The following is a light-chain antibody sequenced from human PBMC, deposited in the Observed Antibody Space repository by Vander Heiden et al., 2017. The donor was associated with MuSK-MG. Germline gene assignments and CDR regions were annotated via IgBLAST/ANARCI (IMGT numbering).Light chain of an antibody. CDR1: QTISSY. Sequence: SHMTQSPSSLPASLGDTLTLTCRASQTISSYLHWYQQKPGKAPKLLIYAASNWQSGVPSRFSGSGSGTDFTLTISSLQPEDVATYYCQQSYSTPWTFGQGTKVEIK. V-gene: IGKV1-39*01. CDR2: AAS. CDR3: QQSYSTPWT. J-gene: IGKJ1*01.